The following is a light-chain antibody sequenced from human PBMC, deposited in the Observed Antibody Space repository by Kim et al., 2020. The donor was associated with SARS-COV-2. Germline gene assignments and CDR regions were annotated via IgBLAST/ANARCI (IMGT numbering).Light chain of an antibody. CDR3: QQSNDWPPLT. CDR1: QTINNK. J-gene: IGKJ1*01. CDR2: DAT. V-gene: IGKV3-15*01. Sequence: CPGESATLSCRASQTINNKLVWYQQKPGQAPRLLIYDATTRATGVPARFIGSGSETDFTLTISSLQSEDFAVYYCQQSNDWPPLTFGQGTKVDIK.